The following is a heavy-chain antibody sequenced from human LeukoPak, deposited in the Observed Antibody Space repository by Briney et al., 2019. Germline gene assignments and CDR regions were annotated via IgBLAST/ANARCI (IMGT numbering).Heavy chain of an antibody. D-gene: IGHD6-19*01. CDR1: GGTFSSYA. V-gene: IGHV1-69*01. CDR3: ARARSIAVAGTDFDY. Sequence: ASVKVSCKASGGTFSSYAISWVRQAPGQGLEWMGGIIPIFGTANYAQKFQGRVTITADESTSTAYMELSSLGSEDTAVYYCARARSIAVAGTDFDYWGQGTLVTVSS. J-gene: IGHJ4*02. CDR2: IIPIFGTA.